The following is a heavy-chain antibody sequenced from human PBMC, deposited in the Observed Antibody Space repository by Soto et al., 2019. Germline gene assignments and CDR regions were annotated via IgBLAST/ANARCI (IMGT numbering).Heavy chain of an antibody. J-gene: IGHJ4*02. Sequence: QITLKESGPTLVKPTQTLTLTCTFSGFSLSTKGVSVGWIRQPPGKALEWLALIYWDDDKRYSPSLKSRLTITKDTSKNQVVLTVTNMDPVDTATYYCAHRGFVIGDFDYWGQGTLVTVSS. CDR3: AHRGFVIGDFDY. CDR2: IYWDDDK. CDR1: GFSLSTKGVS. V-gene: IGHV2-5*02. D-gene: IGHD3-10*01.